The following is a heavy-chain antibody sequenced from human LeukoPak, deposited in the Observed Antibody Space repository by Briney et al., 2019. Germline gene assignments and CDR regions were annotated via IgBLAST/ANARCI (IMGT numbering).Heavy chain of an antibody. Sequence: ASVKVSCKVSGYSFTSNYIHWVRQAPGQGLEWMGMIYPRDGSTSYAQKFQGRVTVTRDTSTSTVHMELSGLRSEDTAVYYCAKDQEAFDYWGQGTLVTVSS. V-gene: IGHV1-46*01. CDR2: IYPRDGST. CDR3: AKDQEAFDY. CDR1: GYSFTSNY. J-gene: IGHJ4*02.